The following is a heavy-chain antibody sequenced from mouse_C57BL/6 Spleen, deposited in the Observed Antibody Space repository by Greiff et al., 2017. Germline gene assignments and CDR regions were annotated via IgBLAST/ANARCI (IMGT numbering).Heavy chain of an antibody. J-gene: IGHJ4*01. CDR2: INPNNGGT. Sequence: EVQLQQSGPELVKPGASVKMSCKASGYTFTDYNMHWVKQSHGKSLEWIGYINPNNGGTSYNQKFKGKATLTVNTSSSTAYMELRSLTSEESAVYYCARTTVVAKGAMDDWGQGTSVTVSS. CDR3: ARTTVVAKGAMDD. V-gene: IGHV1-22*01. D-gene: IGHD1-1*01. CDR1: GYTFTDYN.